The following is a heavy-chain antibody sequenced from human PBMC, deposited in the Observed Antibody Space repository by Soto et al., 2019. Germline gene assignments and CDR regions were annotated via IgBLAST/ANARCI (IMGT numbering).Heavy chain of an antibody. J-gene: IGHJ4*02. D-gene: IGHD1-1*01. CDR3: ARTITGYFWAGAY. CDR1: GFTFNMYA. Sequence: GGSLRLSCAASGFTFNMYAMSWVRQAPGKGLEWVSGIGGSGANTYYADFVKGRFTISRDNSKNTLYLQMDSLRAEDTAIYCCARTITGYFWAGAYWGQGTLVTVSS. V-gene: IGHV3-23*01. CDR2: IGGSGANT.